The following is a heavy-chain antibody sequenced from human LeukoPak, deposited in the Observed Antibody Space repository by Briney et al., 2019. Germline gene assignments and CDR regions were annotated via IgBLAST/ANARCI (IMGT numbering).Heavy chain of an antibody. Sequence: GGSLRLSCAASGFTFSSNHMSWVRQAPGKGLEWVSVIYSGGFTSYADSVKGRFIISRDNSKNTLYLQMNSLRAEDTAVYYCARDGPFDYWGQGTLVTVSS. CDR3: ARDGPFDY. V-gene: IGHV3-66*01. CDR2: IYSGGFT. J-gene: IGHJ4*02. CDR1: GFTFSSNH.